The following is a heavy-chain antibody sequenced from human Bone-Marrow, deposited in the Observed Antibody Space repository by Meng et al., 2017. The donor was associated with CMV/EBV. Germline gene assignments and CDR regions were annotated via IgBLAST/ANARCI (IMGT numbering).Heavy chain of an antibody. CDR1: GYTFTSYY. Sequence: SVKVSCKASGYTFTSYYMHWVRQAPGQGLEWMGRIIPILGIANYAQKFQGRVTITADKSTSTAYMELSRLKSDDTALYYCARERYLVPAASPDYYYYGMDVWGQGTTVTVSS. CDR3: ARERYLVPAASPDYYYYGMDV. D-gene: IGHD2-2*01. V-gene: IGHV1-69*04. CDR2: IIPILGIA. J-gene: IGHJ6*02.